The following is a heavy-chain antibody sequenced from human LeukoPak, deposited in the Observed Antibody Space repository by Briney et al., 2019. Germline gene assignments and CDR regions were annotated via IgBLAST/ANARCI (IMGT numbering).Heavy chain of an antibody. J-gene: IGHJ3*02. CDR1: GFSVSIKY. Sequence: GGSLRLSCAASGFSVSIKYMNWVRQAPGKGLEWVSILYSSGTTYYATSVKGRFTISRDNSENKLYLQMNSLRAEDTAVYYCARGGFGPSDALDIWGQGTMVTVSS. CDR3: ARGGFGPSDALDI. D-gene: IGHD3-10*01. V-gene: IGHV3-53*01. CDR2: LYSSGTT.